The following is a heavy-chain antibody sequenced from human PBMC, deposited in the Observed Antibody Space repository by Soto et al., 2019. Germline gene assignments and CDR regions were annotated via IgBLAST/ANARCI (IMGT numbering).Heavy chain of an antibody. CDR2: LSAGGST. J-gene: IGHJ4*02. D-gene: IGHD3-9*01. V-gene: IGHV3-23*01. Sequence: GWSLRLACVISGFTVISSAMTWVRQAPGKGLEWVSTLSAGGSTYFAASVKGRFTISRNSSANTLYLQMGSLKAEDTAVYYCAKDRGSGGIVTGTPDSWGPGTLVTVSS. CDR1: GFTVISSA. CDR3: AKDRGSGGIVTGTPDS.